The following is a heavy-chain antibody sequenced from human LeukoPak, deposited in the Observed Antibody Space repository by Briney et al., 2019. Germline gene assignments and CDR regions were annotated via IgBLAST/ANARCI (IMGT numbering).Heavy chain of an antibody. J-gene: IGHJ5*02. CDR2: INHSGST. CDR1: GGSFCGYY. V-gene: IGHV4-34*01. D-gene: IGHD3-22*01. Sequence: PSETLSLTXAVYGGSFCGYYWSWIRQTPGKGLEWIGEINHSGSTNYNPSLKSRVTISVDTSKNQFSLKLSSVTAADTAVYYCARGGIYYDSSGYLYNWFDPWGQGTLVTVSS. CDR3: ARGGIYYDSSGYLYNWFDP.